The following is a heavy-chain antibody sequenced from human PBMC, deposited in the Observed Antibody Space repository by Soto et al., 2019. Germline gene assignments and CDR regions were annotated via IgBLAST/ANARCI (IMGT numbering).Heavy chain of an antibody. Sequence: SETLSLTCTVSGGSISGYYWSWIRQPPGKGLEWIGYIYYSGSTDYNPSLKSRVTISLDTSKNQFSLKLSSVTAADTAVYYCARLWWFGLNNWFDPWGQGTLVTVSS. CDR2: IYYSGST. D-gene: IGHD3-10*01. V-gene: IGHV4-59*08. CDR3: ARLWWFGLNNWFDP. J-gene: IGHJ5*02. CDR1: GGSISGYY.